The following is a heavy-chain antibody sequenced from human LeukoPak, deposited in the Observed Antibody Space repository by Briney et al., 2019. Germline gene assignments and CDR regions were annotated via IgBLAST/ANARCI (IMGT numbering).Heavy chain of an antibody. CDR3: AREWEDYDILTGFDY. J-gene: IGHJ4*02. D-gene: IGHD3-9*01. V-gene: IGHV1-2*02. Sequence: ASVKVSCKASGYTFTGYYMHWVRQAPGQGLEWMGWINPNSGGTNYAQKFQGRVTMTRDTSISTAYVELSRLRSDDTAVYYCAREWEDYDILTGFDYWGQGTLVTVSS. CDR1: GYTFTGYY. CDR2: INPNSGGT.